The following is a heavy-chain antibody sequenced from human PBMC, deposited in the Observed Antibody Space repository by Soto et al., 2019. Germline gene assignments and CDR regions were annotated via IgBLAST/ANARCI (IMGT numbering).Heavy chain of an antibody. Sequence: EVQLVESGGGLVQPGGSLKLSCAVSGFTFSSHAMNWVRQAPGKGLEWVAYIHGTRSIIYYADSVKGRFTISRDNAKNSLYLQMHSLRDEDTALYYCARDARNADYDYWGQGTLVTVSS. CDR3: ARDARNADYDY. J-gene: IGHJ4*02. CDR2: IHGTRSII. CDR1: GFTFSSHA. V-gene: IGHV3-48*02. D-gene: IGHD3-16*01.